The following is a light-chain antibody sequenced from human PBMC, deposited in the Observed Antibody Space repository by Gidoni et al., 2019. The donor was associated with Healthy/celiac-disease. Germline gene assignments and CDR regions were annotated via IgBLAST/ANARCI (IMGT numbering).Light chain of an antibody. J-gene: IGKJ5*01. V-gene: IGKV3-20*01. Sequence: EIVLTQPPGTLSLSPGERATLSCRASQSVSSSYLAWYQQKPGQAPRPLIYGASSRATGIPDRFSGSGSGTDFTLTISRLEPEDFAVYYCQQYGSSPITFXQXTRLGIK. CDR2: GAS. CDR3: QQYGSSPIT. CDR1: QSVSSSY.